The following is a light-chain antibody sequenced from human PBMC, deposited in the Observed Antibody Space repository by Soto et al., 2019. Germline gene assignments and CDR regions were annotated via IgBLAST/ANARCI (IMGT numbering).Light chain of an antibody. CDR1: SSNLESNT. J-gene: IGLJ1*01. V-gene: IGLV1-44*01. CDR2: RNN. Sequence: QSVLTQPPSASGTPGQRVTISCSGSSSNLESNTVTWYQQLPGTAPKLAIYRNNDRPSGVPDRFSGSTSGTSASLVIRGLQSEEEADYYCAAWDSILQGYVFGDGTKRTFL. CDR3: AAWDSILQGYV.